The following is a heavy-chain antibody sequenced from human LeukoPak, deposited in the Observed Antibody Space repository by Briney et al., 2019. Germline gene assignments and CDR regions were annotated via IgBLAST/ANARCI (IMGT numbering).Heavy chain of an antibody. CDR3: ARISREDNNSSSSDGLDY. D-gene: IGHD6-6*01. Sequence: SETLSLTCAVYGGSFSGYYWSWIRKPPGKGLEWIGEINHSGSTNYNPSLKSRVTISVDTSKNQFSLKLSSVTAADTAVYYCARISREDNNSSSSDGLDYWGQGTLVTVSS. CDR2: INHSGST. J-gene: IGHJ4*02. V-gene: IGHV4-34*01. CDR1: GGSFSGYY.